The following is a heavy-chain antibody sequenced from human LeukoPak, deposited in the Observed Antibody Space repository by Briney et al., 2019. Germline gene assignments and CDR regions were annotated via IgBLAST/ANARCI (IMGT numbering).Heavy chain of an antibody. Sequence: GGSLRLSCAVSGFTFDEYVMNWVRQVPGKGLECVSGINWNGGNAGYADSVKGRFTISRDNAKNSLYLQMDSLTAEDTALYYCARRFLYSSSWFFDIWGQGTLVTVSS. V-gene: IGHV3-20*04. CDR3: ARRFLYSSSWFFDI. J-gene: IGHJ4*02. D-gene: IGHD6-13*01. CDR1: GFTFDEYV. CDR2: INWNGGNA.